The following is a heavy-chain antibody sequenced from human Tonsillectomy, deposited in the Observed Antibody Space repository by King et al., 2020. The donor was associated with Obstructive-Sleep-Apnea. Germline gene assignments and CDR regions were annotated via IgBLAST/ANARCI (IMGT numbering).Heavy chain of an antibody. CDR1: GGSISSSSYY. Sequence: QLQLQESGPGLVKPSETLSLTCTVSGGSISSSSYYWGWIRQPPGKGLEWIGSIYYSGRTYYNPSLKSRVTISVDTSKNQFSLKLRSVTAADTAVYYCAREGATGSNWFDLWGQGTLAIVSS. CDR2: IYYSGRT. J-gene: IGHJ5*02. D-gene: IGHD1-1*01. V-gene: IGHV4-39*07. CDR3: AREGATGSNWFDL.